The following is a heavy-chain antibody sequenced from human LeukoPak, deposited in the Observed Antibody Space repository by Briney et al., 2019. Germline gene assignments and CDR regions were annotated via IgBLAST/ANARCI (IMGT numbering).Heavy chain of an antibody. V-gene: IGHV1-69*04. J-gene: IGHJ4*02. Sequence: ASVKVSCKISGCTFGSYGISWVRQAPGQGLEWMGRTIPIRGMTNYAQKFQGRVTITADTSTSTAYMELSSLTSEDTAVYFCAGGPYGGTLDFDSWGQGTLVIVSS. CDR2: TIPIRGMT. CDR1: GCTFGSYG. D-gene: IGHD1-26*01. CDR3: AGGPYGGTLDFDS.